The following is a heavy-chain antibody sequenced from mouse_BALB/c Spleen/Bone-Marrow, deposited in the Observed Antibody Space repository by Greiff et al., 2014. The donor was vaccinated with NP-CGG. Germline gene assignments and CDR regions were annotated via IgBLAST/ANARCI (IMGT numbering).Heavy chain of an antibody. J-gene: IGHJ4*01. CDR2: INSGGSYT. D-gene: IGHD4-1*01. V-gene: IGHV5-9-3*01. CDR1: GFTFSSYA. Sequence: EVKLMESGGGLVKPGGSLKLSCAASGFTFSSYAMSWVRQTPEKRLEWVATINSGGSYTYYPDSVKGRFTISRDNAKNTLYLQMSSLRSEDTAMYYCARGDWDAAMDYWGQGTSVTVST. CDR3: ARGDWDAAMDY.